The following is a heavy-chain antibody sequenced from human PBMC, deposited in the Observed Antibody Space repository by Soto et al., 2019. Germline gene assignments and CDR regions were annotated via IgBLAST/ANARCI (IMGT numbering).Heavy chain of an antibody. J-gene: IGHJ4*02. V-gene: IGHV3-7*03. Sequence: EVQLVESGGGLVQPGGSLRLSCTASGFTLSSFWMSWVRQAPGKGLEWVANIKQDGSEKNYVDSVKGRFTISRDDARNSLSLQMNSLRAEDTAVYYCARIGIAARRDFDYWGQGTLVTVSS. CDR2: IKQDGSEK. D-gene: IGHD6-6*01. CDR3: ARIGIAARRDFDY. CDR1: GFTLSSFW.